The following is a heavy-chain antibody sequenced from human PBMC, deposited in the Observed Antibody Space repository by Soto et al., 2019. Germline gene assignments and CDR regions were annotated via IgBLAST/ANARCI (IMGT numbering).Heavy chain of an antibody. CDR3: ARSYYDVLTGYGVYYYYGMDV. V-gene: IGHV5-51*01. J-gene: IGHJ6*02. CDR2: IYPGDSDT. CDR1: GYSFTSYW. D-gene: IGHD3-9*01. Sequence: GGSLKISCKGSGYSFTSYWIGWVRQMPGKGLEWMGIIYPGDSDTRYSPSFQGQVTISADKSISTAYLQWSSLKASDTAMYYCARSYYDVLTGYGVYYYYGMDVWGQGTTVTVSS.